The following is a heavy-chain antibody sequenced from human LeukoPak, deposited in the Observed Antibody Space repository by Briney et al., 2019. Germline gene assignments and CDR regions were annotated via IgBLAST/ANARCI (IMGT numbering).Heavy chain of an antibody. Sequence: GRSLRLSCAASGFTFSTYGMHWVRQAPGKGLEWVAVIWYDGSNKYYVDSVKGRFAISRDNSKSTLYLQVNSLRVEDTALYYCARESEGGTGTSCPDYWGQGTLVTVSS. D-gene: IGHD2-2*01. V-gene: IGHV3-33*01. CDR1: GFTFSTYG. CDR3: ARESEGGTGTSCPDY. J-gene: IGHJ4*02. CDR2: IWYDGSNK.